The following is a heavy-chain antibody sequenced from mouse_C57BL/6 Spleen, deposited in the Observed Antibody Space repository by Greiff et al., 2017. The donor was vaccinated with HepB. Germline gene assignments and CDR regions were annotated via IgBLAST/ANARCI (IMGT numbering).Heavy chain of an antibody. CDR3: ARKAPYYDQGFDY. CDR2: IDPSDSYT. CDR1: GYTFTSYW. D-gene: IGHD2-4*01. V-gene: IGHV1-69*01. Sequence: QVQLQQSGAELVMPGASVKLSCKASGYTFTSYWMHWVKQRPGQGLEWIGEIDPSDSYTNYNQKFKGKSTLTVDKSSSTAYMQLSSLTSEDSAVYYCARKAPYYDQGFDYWGQGTTLTVSS. J-gene: IGHJ2*01.